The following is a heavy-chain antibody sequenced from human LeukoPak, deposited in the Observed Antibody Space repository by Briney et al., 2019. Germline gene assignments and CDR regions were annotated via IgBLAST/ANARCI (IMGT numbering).Heavy chain of an antibody. CDR3: ARDQVTMIVVVKGNWYFDF. D-gene: IGHD3-22*01. V-gene: IGHV3-21*05. J-gene: IGHJ2*01. Sequence: GGSLRLSCAASGFSFNTYSMNWVRQAQGKGLEWVSYISSSSTYIYFADSVKGRFTVSRDNARNSVYLQMNSLRAEDTAVYYCARDQVTMIVVVKGNWYFDFWGRGTLVTVSS. CDR2: ISSSSTYI. CDR1: GFSFNTYS.